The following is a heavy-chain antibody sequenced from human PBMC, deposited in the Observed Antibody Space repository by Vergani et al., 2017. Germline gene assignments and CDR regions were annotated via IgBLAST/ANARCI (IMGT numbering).Heavy chain of an antibody. CDR3: AKARVVVVVPAAVDV. V-gene: IGHV3-23*04. J-gene: IGHJ6*02. CDR2: ISGSGGST. D-gene: IGHD2-2*01. Sequence: EVQLVESGGGLVQPGGSLRLSCAASGFTFSSYAMSWVRQAPGKGLEWVSAISGSGGSTYYADAVKGRFSISRDNSKNTLYLQMNSLRAEDTAVDYCAKARVVVVVPAAVDVWGQGTTVTVSS. CDR1: GFTFSSYA.